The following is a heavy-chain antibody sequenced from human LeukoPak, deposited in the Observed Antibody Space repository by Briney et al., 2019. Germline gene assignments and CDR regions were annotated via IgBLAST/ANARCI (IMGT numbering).Heavy chain of an antibody. D-gene: IGHD3-22*01. CDR1: GFTFGDYA. V-gene: IGHV3-7*01. J-gene: IGHJ4*02. CDR2: IQQDGSDK. Sequence: GGSLRLSCTASGFTFGDYAMSWVRQAPGKGLEWVANIQQDGSDKYYVDSVKGRFTISRDNAKNSLYLQMNSLRAEDTAVYYCARDLYRIVVVPHYFDYWGQGTLVTVSS. CDR3: ARDLYRIVVVPHYFDY.